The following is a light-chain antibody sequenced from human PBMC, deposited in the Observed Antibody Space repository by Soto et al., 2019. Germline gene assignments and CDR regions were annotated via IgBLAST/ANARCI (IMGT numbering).Light chain of an antibody. Sequence: EIVLTQSPATLSLSPGERATLSCRASQSVNNFLAWYQQKPGQAPRLLIYDASNRATGIPPRFSGSGSGTDFTLTISRLEPDDDAFYYCQQRSNWPTFGQGTKREI. CDR3: QQRSNWPT. V-gene: IGKV3-11*01. CDR2: DAS. CDR1: QSVNNF. J-gene: IGKJ2*01.